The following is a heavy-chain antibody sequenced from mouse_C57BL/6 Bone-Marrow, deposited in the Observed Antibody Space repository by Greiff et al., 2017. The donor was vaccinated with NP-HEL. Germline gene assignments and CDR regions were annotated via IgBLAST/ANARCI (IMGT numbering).Heavy chain of an antibody. CDR1: GFTFSDFY. CDR2: SRNKANDYTT. Sequence: EVKLMESGGGLVQSGRSLRLSCATSGFTFSDFYMEWVRQAPGKGLEWIAASRNKANDYTTEYSASVKGRFIVSRDTSQSILYLQMNALRAEDTDIDYCARDVVDDYAMDYWGEGTSGTGSS. D-gene: IGHD1-1*01. J-gene: IGHJ4*01. V-gene: IGHV7-1*01. CDR3: ARDVVDDYAMDY.